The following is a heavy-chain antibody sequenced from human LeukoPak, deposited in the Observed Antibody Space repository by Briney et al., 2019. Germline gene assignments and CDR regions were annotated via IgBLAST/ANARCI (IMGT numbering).Heavy chain of an antibody. CDR1: GGSISSYY. CDR3: ARLNRGIAVAGIPLDY. CDR2: TYYSGST. D-gene: IGHD6-19*01. J-gene: IGHJ4*02. Sequence: SETLSLTCTVSGGSISSYYWSWIRQPPGKGLEWIGYTYYSGSTNYNPSLKSRVTISVDTSKNQFSLKLSSVTAADTAVYYCARLNRGIAVAGIPLDYWGQGTLVTVSS. V-gene: IGHV4-59*08.